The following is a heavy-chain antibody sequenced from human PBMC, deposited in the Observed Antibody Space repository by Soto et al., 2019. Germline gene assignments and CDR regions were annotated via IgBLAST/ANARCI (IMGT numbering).Heavy chain of an antibody. V-gene: IGHV3-30-3*01. CDR1: GFTFSSYA. CDR2: ISYDGSNK. J-gene: IGHJ6*02. D-gene: IGHD3-3*01. CDR3: ARDGDYDFWSGYLVFPAYYYGMDV. Sequence: PGGSLRLSCAASGFTFSSYAMHWVRQAPGKGLEWVAVISYDGSNKYYADSVKGRFTISRDNSKNTLYLQMNSLRAEDTAVYYCARDGDYDFWSGYLVFPAYYYGMDVWGQGTTVTVSS.